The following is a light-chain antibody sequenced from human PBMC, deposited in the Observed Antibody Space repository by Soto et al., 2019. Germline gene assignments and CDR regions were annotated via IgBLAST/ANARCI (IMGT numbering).Light chain of an antibody. CDR1: QSVSNN. V-gene: IGKV3D-15*01. CDR3: QQYNDWPPLT. Sequence: EIVMTQSPATLSVFPGERATLSCRASQSVSNNLAWYQQKPGQAPRLLIYGASTRATGIPARFSGSGSGTEFTLTISGLQSEDFAVYSCQQYNDWPPLTFGGGTKVEIK. J-gene: IGKJ4*01. CDR2: GAS.